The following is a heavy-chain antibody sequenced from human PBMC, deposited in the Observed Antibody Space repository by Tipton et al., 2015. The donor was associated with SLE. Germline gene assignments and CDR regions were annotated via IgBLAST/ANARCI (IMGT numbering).Heavy chain of an antibody. J-gene: IGHJ4*02. CDR3: ARDRLPGIADY. CDR2: IYYSGST. CDR1: GGSISSHY. V-gene: IGHV4-59*11. Sequence: TLSLTCTVSGGSISSHYWSWTRQTPGKGLEWIGYIYYSGSTNYNPSLKSRVTISVDTSKNQFSLKLSSVTAADTAVYYCARDRLPGIADYWGQGTLVTVSS. D-gene: IGHD6-13*01.